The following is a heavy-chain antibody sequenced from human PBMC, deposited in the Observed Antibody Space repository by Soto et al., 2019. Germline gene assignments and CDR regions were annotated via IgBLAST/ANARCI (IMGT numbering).Heavy chain of an antibody. CDR1: GFTFSSYG. Sequence: QVQLVESGGGVVQPGRSLRLSCAASGFTFSSYGMHWVRQAPGKGLEWVAVIWYDGSNKYYADSVKGRFTISRDNSKNALYLQMNSLRAEDTAVYYCARDHSYGDSGVFDYWGQGTLVTVSS. CDR3: ARDHSYGDSGVFDY. V-gene: IGHV3-33*01. D-gene: IGHD4-17*01. CDR2: IWYDGSNK. J-gene: IGHJ4*02.